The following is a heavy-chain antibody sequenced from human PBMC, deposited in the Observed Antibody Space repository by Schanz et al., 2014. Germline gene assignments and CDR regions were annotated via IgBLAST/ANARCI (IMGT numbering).Heavy chain of an antibody. Sequence: VQLVESGGGLVQPGGSLRLSCAASGFSLRDYYMTWIRQAPGKGLEWLSYISRDGTTSYYADSVKGRFTISRDNAKNSLFLQMNSLRAEDTAKYYCARGNYGMDVWGQGTLVTVSS. CDR3: ARGNYGMDV. J-gene: IGHJ6*02. CDR1: GFSLRDYY. V-gene: IGHV3-11*01. CDR2: ISRDGTTS.